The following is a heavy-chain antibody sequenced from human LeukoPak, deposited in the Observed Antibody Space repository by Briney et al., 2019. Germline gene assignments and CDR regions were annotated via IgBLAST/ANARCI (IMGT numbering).Heavy chain of an antibody. J-gene: IGHJ4*02. CDR2: IYTSGST. CDR1: GGSISSGSYY. Sequence: PSQTLSLTCTVPGGSISSGSYYWSWIRQPAGKGLEWIGRIYTSGSTNYNPSLKSRVTISVDTSKNQFSLKLSSVTAADTAVYYCARVGGTMSPDYWGQGTLVTVSS. V-gene: IGHV4-61*02. D-gene: IGHD3-10*02. CDR3: ARVGGTMSPDY.